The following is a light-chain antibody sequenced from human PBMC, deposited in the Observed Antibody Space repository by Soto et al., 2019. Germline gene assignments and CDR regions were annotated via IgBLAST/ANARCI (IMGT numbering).Light chain of an antibody. J-gene: IGKJ2*01. CDR1: QSITSNY. CDR2: ATS. CDR3: QQYVTSPMYT. V-gene: IGKV3-20*01. Sequence: EIVLTQSPGTLSLSPGERATLSCRASQSITSNYSAWYQQKSGQAPRLLIYATSTRATGIPDRFSGSGSCTDFTLTISRLEPEDFAVYYCQQYVTSPMYTFGQGTKLEIK.